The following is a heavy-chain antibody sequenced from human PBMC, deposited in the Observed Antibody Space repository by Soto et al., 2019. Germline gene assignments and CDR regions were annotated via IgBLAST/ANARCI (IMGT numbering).Heavy chain of an antibody. CDR1: GEFVSSGNYY. CDR3: ARVCDVVRGVMRLYYFDY. Sequence: PSETLSLTCAVYGEFVSSGNYYWSWIRQPPGKGLEFIGYIYYSGSTNYNPSLKSRVTISVDTSKNQFSLNLSSVTAADTAVYYCARVCDVVRGVMRLYYFDYWGQGTLVTVSS. J-gene: IGHJ4*02. CDR2: IYYSGST. D-gene: IGHD3-10*01. V-gene: IGHV4-61*01.